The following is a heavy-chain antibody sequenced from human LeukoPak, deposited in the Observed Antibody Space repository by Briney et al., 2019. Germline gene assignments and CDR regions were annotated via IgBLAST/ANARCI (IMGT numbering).Heavy chain of an antibody. CDR1: GFTFSSYS. D-gene: IGHD3-9*01. CDR2: ISSSSSTI. J-gene: IGHJ6*02. CDR3: ARDPPVSSYYDILTGYRPTYGMDV. V-gene: IGHV3-48*01. Sequence: GGSLRPSCAASGFTFSSYSMNWVRQAPGKGLEWVSYISSSSSTIYYADSVKGRFTISRDNAKNSLYLQMNSLRAEDTAVYYCARDPPVSSYYDILTGYRPTYGMDVWGQGTTVTVSS.